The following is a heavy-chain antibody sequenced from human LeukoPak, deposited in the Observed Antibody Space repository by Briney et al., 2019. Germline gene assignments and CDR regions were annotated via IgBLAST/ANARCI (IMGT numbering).Heavy chain of an antibody. J-gene: IGHJ4*02. CDR3: ARMFRGYDYV. Sequence: PSETLSLTCTVSGGSXSSXSXXXGXXRXXXXXXLEWIGSIYCSGSTYYNPSLKSRVTISVDTSKNQFSLKLSSVTAADTAVYYCARMFRGYDYVWGQGTLVTVSS. D-gene: IGHD3-16*01. CDR1: GGSXSSXSXX. CDR2: IYCSGST. V-gene: IGHV4-39*01.